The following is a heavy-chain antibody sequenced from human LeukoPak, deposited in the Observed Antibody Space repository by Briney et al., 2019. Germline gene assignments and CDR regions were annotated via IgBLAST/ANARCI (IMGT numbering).Heavy chain of an antibody. CDR1: GGSISGYH. CDR2: IYYTGNA. CDR3: ARKTYCSGGGCYGENWFDP. J-gene: IGHJ5*02. V-gene: IGHV4-59*08. D-gene: IGHD2-15*01. Sequence: PSETLSLTCTVTGGSISGYHWNWIRQSPGKGLEWIANIYYTGNADYNPSLKSRVTISVDTSKNEISLILSSVTAADTAVYYCARKTYCSGGGCYGENWFDPWGQGTLVTVSS.